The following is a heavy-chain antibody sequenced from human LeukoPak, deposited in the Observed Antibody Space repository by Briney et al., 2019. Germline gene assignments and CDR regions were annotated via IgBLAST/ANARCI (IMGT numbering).Heavy chain of an antibody. D-gene: IGHD5-18*01. J-gene: IGHJ6*02. CDR3: ARADTSLVNFYYFGMDV. CDR2: INPNSGDT. Sequence: GASVKVSCKASGFTFTYYYIHWVRQAPGQGLEWMGWINPNSGDTNYAQKFQGRVTMTMDTSINTAYMELSRLRSGDTAVYYCARADTSLVNFYYFGMDVWGQGTTVTVSS. V-gene: IGHV1-2*02. CDR1: GFTFTYYY.